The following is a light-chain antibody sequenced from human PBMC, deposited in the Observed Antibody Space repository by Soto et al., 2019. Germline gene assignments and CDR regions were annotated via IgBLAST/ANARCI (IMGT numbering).Light chain of an antibody. CDR3: ISYTSDDVRYV. CDR1: NSDVGIYDF. V-gene: IGLV2-14*01. CDR2: EVS. Sequence: LSQPASVSGTPGQSITISCTGSNSDVGIYDFVSWYQHHPGRAPKLIVSEVSHRPSGVSNRFSGSKSGNTASLTISGVQSEHEADYYCISYTSDDVRYVFGTGTKVTVL. J-gene: IGLJ1*01.